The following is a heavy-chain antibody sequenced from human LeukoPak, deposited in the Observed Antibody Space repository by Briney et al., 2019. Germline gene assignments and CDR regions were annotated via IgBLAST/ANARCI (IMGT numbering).Heavy chain of an antibody. CDR2: ISSSSSYI. V-gene: IGHV3-21*01. CDR1: GFTFSSYS. Sequence: PGGSLRLSCAASGFTFSSYSMNWFRQAPGKGLEWVSSISSSSSYIYYADSVKGRFTISRDNARNSLYLQMNSLRAVDTAVYYCAREIGYYDSSGYYTGDAFDIWGQGTMVTVSS. D-gene: IGHD3-22*01. J-gene: IGHJ3*02. CDR3: AREIGYYDSSGYYTGDAFDI.